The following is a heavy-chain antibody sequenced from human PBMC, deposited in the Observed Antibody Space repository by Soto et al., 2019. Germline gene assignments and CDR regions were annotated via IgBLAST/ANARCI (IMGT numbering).Heavy chain of an antibody. CDR2: IIPIFGTA. D-gene: IGHD2-15*01. Sequence: SVTVSSKASGGTFSSYAISWVLQTPGQGLEWMGGIIPIFGTANYAQKFQGRVTITADESTSTAYMELSSLRSEDTAVYYCARGREYCSGGSCYPPPLDVWGQGTTVTVSS. CDR3: ARGREYCSGGSCYPPPLDV. V-gene: IGHV1-69*13. J-gene: IGHJ6*02. CDR1: GGTFSSYA.